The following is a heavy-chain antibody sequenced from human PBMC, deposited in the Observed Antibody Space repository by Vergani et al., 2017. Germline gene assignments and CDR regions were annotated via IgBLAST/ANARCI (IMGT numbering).Heavy chain of an antibody. J-gene: IGHJ6*03. V-gene: IGHV5-51*01. Sequence: EVQLVQSGAEVKKPGESLKISCKGSGYSFTSYWIGWVRQMPGKGLEWMGIIYPGDSDTRYSPSFQGQVTISADKSISTAYLQWSSLKASDTAMYYCARRGRGYCSSTSCPNYYYYMDVWGKGTTVTVSS. CDR3: ARRGRGYCSSTSCPNYYYYMDV. CDR2: IYPGDSDT. CDR1: GYSFTSYW. D-gene: IGHD2-2*01.